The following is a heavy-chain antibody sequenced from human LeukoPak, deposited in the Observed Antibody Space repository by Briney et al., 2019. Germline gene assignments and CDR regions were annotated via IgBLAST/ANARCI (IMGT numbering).Heavy chain of an antibody. D-gene: IGHD2-8*02. Sequence: PSETLSLTCTVSGGSISSGGYYWSWIRQHPGKGLEWIGYIYYSGSTYYNPSLKSRVTISVDTSKNQFSLKLSSVTAADTAVYYCARDDTVYGMDVWGQGTTVTVSS. V-gene: IGHV4-31*03. J-gene: IGHJ6*02. CDR3: ARDDTVYGMDV. CDR2: IYYSGST. CDR1: GGSISSGGYY.